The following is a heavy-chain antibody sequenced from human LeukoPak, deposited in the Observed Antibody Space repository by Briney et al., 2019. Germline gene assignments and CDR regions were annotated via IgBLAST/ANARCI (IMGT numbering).Heavy chain of an antibody. Sequence: SETLSLTCTVSGGSFSGYYWSWIRQPPGKGLEWIGEINHSGSTNYNPSLKSRVTISVDTSKNQFSLKLSSVTAADTAVYYCARPRSGYFSAFDCWGQGTLVTVSS. J-gene: IGHJ4*02. CDR1: GGSFSGYY. D-gene: IGHD3-3*01. CDR2: INHSGST. V-gene: IGHV4-34*01. CDR3: ARPRSGYFSAFDC.